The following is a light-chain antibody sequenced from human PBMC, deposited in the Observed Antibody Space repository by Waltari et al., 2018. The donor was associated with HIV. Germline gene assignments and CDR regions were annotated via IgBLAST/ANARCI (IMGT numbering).Light chain of an antibody. J-gene: IGLJ3*02. Sequence: QSVLTQPPSVSGTPGQRVTISCSGASSNIGRNTVNWFQLLPGTAPKLLIYTDNRRPSGGPDRFSGSKSGTSASLAISGLQSEDEADYFCAAWDDSLNGLWVFGGGTKLTVL. CDR3: AAWDDSLNGLWV. CDR2: TDN. V-gene: IGLV1-44*01. CDR1: SSNIGRNT.